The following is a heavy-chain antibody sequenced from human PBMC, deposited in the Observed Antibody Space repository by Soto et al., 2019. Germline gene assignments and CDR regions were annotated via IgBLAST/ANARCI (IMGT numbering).Heavy chain of an antibody. D-gene: IGHD2-15*01. V-gene: IGHV4-39*01. Sequence: QLQLEESGPGLVRPSETLSLTCTVSGDSISSRTSFWGWIRQPPGKGLEWIGTIYYNGNTYYNPSLESRVTVSVDTSKNQFSLRLNSVTASDTAVYYCARSHGTDYSGGILGDYWGQGTLVTVSS. J-gene: IGHJ4*02. CDR3: ARSHGTDYSGGILGDY. CDR1: GDSISSRTSF. CDR2: IYYNGNT.